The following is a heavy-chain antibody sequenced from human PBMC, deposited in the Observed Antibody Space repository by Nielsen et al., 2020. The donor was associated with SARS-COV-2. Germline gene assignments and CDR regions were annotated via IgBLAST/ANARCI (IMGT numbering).Heavy chain of an antibody. Sequence: ASVKVSCKASGYSFTSYSMHWVRRAPGQRLERMGWMNVVNHNTQYSEKFQGRVTITTDTSANTVYMEMRSLRSEDTAVYYCARQTGYASSWYASYFDGLDLWGQGTTVTVSS. CDR1: GYSFTSYS. CDR3: ARQTGYASSWYASYFDGLDL. D-gene: IGHD1-14*01. CDR2: MNVVNHNT. J-gene: IGHJ6*02. V-gene: IGHV1-3*01.